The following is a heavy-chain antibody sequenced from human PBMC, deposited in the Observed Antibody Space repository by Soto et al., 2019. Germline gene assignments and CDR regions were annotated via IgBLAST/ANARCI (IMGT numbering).Heavy chain of an antibody. J-gene: IGHJ6*02. Sequence: QVPLQQWGAGLLKPSETLSLTCAVYGGSFSGYYWSWIRQPPGKGLELIGEINHSGSTNYNPSLKSRVTISVDTSKNQFSLKLSSVTAADTAVYYCARVTGRYYYGMDVWGQGTTVTVSS. CDR3: ARVTGRYYYGMDV. CDR1: GGSFSGYY. CDR2: INHSGST. V-gene: IGHV4-34*01.